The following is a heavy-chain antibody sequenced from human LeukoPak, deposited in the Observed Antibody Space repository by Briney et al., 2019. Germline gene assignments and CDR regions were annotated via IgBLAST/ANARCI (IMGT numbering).Heavy chain of an antibody. CDR1: GGSFSGYY. D-gene: IGHD5-18*01. J-gene: IGHJ6*03. V-gene: IGHV4-34*01. Sequence: SSETLSLTCAVYGGSFSGYYWSWIRQPPGKGLEWIGEINHSGSTNYNPSLKSRVTISVDTSKNQFSLKLSSVTAADTAVYYCARGGYSYGLPYMAVWGKGTTVTVSS. CDR2: INHSGST. CDR3: ARGGYSYGLPYMAV.